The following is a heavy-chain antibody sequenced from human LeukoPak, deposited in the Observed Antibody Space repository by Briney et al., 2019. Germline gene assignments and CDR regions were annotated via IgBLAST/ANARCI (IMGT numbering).Heavy chain of an antibody. Sequence: GGSLRLSFAASGFPFSSYSMNWVRQAPGMGLEGVSSISSSSSYIYYADSVKGRFTISRDNAKNSLYLQMNSLRAEDTAVYYCAKDSGLLSGSGYYMDVWGKGTTVTVSS. J-gene: IGHJ6*03. V-gene: IGHV3-21*01. CDR2: ISSSSSYI. CDR1: GFPFSSYS. CDR3: AKDSGLLSGSGYYMDV. D-gene: IGHD2/OR15-2a*01.